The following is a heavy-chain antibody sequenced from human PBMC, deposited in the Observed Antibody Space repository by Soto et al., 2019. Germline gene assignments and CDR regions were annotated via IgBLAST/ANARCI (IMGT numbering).Heavy chain of an antibody. V-gene: IGHV4-30-4*01. CDR1: GGSISSGDYY. D-gene: IGHD5-18*01. Sequence: SETLSLTCTVPGGSISSGDYYWSWIRQPPGKGLEWIGYIYYSGSTYYNSSLKSRVTISVDTSKNQFSLKLSSVTAADTAVYYCARVDIQLSYYFDYWGQGTLVTVSS. J-gene: IGHJ4*02. CDR3: ARVDIQLSYYFDY. CDR2: IYYSGST.